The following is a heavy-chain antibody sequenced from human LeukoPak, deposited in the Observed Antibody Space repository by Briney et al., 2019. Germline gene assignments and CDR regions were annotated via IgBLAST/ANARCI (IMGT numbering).Heavy chain of an antibody. Sequence: GGSLRLSCAASGLTFSNYWMDWVRQAPGKGLEWVANIKQDGSEKNYVDSVKGRFIISRDNAKNSLYLQMNTLRADDTAVYYCARSSGYGLDYWGQGTLVTVSS. CDR3: ARSSGYGLDY. CDR1: GLTFSNYW. V-gene: IGHV3-7*03. J-gene: IGHJ4*02. CDR2: IKQDGSEK. D-gene: IGHD3-22*01.